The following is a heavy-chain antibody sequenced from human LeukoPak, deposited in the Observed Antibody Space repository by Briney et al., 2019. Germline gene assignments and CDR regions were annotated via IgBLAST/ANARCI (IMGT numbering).Heavy chain of an antibody. CDR3: AGSYPYYYYYYMDV. Sequence: PSETLSLTCTASGGSLSSRSTSYWSWIRQPPGKGLEWIGEINHSGSTNYNPSLKSRVTISVDTSKNQFSLKLSSVTAADTAVYYCAGSYPYYYYYYMDVWGKGTTVTISS. CDR1: GGSLSSRSTSY. V-gene: IGHV4-39*07. CDR2: INHSGST. D-gene: IGHD3-16*02. J-gene: IGHJ6*03.